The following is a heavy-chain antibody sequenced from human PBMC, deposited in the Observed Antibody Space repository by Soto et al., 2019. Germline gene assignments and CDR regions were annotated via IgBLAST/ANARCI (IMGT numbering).Heavy chain of an antibody. V-gene: IGHV1-69*13. J-gene: IGHJ3*02. CDR1: GGTFSSYA. D-gene: IGHD3-22*01. CDR2: IIPIFGTA. CDR3: ARDQITMIVVAPDAFDI. Sequence: SVKVSCKASGGTFSSYAISWVRQAPGQGLEWMGGIIPIFGTANYAQKFQGRVTVTADESTSTAYMELSSLRSEDTAVYYCARDQITMIVVAPDAFDIWGQGTMVTVSS.